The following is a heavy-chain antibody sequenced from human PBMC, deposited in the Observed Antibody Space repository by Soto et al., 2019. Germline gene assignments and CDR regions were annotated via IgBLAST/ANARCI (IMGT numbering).Heavy chain of an antibody. CDR2: IYYSGST. Sequence: TSETVSLTCTVSGGSISSGGYYWSWIRQHPGKGLEWIGYIYYSGSTYYNPSLKSRVTISVDTSKNQFSLKLSSVTAADTAVYYCAGPFGVITSWGQGTLVTVSS. V-gene: IGHV4-31*03. D-gene: IGHD3-22*01. CDR1: GGSISSGGYY. CDR3: AGPFGVITS. J-gene: IGHJ4*02.